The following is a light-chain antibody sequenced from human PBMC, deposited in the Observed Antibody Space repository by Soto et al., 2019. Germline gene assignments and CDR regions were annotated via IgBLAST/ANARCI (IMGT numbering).Light chain of an antibody. CDR1: QSIFNY. J-gene: IGKJ5*01. V-gene: IGKV3-15*01. Sequence: EIVLTQSPATLSLSPGGRATLSCRAGQSIFNYLAWYQQKPGQAPRLLIYGASTRATGIPARFSGSGSGTEFTLTISSLQSEDFAVYYCQQYYNWPPITFGQGTRLEIK. CDR3: QQYYNWPPIT. CDR2: GAS.